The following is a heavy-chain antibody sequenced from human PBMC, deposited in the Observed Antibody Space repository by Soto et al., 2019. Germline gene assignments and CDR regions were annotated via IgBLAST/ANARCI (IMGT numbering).Heavy chain of an antibody. Sequence: EVQLVQSGAEVKKPGESLKISCKGSGYIFTNYWIGWVRQMPGKGLEWMGIIYPGDSDSRYSPSFQGQVTISVDKSISTAYLQWSSLKASDTAMYYCARVVGWSSTNCYMADSYFDYWGQGTLVTVSS. CDR2: IYPGDSDS. CDR1: GYIFTNYW. J-gene: IGHJ4*02. V-gene: IGHV5-51*01. D-gene: IGHD2-2*02. CDR3: ARVVGWSSTNCYMADSYFDY.